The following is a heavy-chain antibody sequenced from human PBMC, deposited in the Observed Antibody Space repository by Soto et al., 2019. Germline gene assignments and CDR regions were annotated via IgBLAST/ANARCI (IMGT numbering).Heavy chain of an antibody. CDR3: AKDCCCRDNWFDP. Sequence: LRLSCAASGFTFSSYAMSWVRQAPGKGLEWVSTISGRGGSTYYADSVKGRFTISRDNSKNTLYLQMNSLRAEDTAVYYCAKDCCCRDNWFDPWGQGTLVTVSS. V-gene: IGHV3-23*01. J-gene: IGHJ5*02. CDR1: GFTFSSYA. CDR2: ISGRGGST. D-gene: IGHD2-15*01.